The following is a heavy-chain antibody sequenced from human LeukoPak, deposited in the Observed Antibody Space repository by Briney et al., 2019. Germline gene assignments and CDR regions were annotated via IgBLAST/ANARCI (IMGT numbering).Heavy chain of an antibody. Sequence: PGGSLRLSCAASGFTFSSYAMSWVRQAPGKGLEWIANIHQDGNEKYYVDSVKGRFTISRDNAKKSLYLQMTSLRVEDTAVYYCARGGDSSGDYWGQGTLITVSS. J-gene: IGHJ4*02. CDR1: GFTFSSYA. D-gene: IGHD2-15*01. CDR3: ARGGDSSGDY. CDR2: IHQDGNEK. V-gene: IGHV3-7*04.